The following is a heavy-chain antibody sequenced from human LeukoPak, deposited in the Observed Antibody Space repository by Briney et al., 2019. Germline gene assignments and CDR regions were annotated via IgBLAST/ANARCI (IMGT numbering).Heavy chain of an antibody. CDR3: ARGAPRDSHYYYMDV. CDR2: ISGSGGST. J-gene: IGHJ6*03. V-gene: IGHV3-23*01. Sequence: PGGSLRLSCAASGFTFSSYAMSWVRQAPGKGLEWVSAISGSGGSTYYADSVKGRFTISRDNAKNSLYLQINSLRAEDTAVYYCARGAPRDSHYYYMDVWGKGTTVTVSS. CDR1: GFTFSSYA. D-gene: IGHD2-21*01.